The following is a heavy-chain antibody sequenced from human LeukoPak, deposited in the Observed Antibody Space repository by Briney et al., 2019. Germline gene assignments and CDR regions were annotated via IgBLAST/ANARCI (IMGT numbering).Heavy chain of an antibody. CDR3: ARDDSSGYDY. D-gene: IGHD3-22*01. Sequence: GESLKISFKGSGYSFTNYWIGWVRQMPGKGLEWMGRIDPSDSYTNYSPSFQGHVTISADKSIGTAYLQWSSLKASDTAMYYCARDDSSGYDYWGQGTLVTVSS. CDR1: GYSFTNYW. V-gene: IGHV5-10-1*01. CDR2: IDPSDSYT. J-gene: IGHJ4*02.